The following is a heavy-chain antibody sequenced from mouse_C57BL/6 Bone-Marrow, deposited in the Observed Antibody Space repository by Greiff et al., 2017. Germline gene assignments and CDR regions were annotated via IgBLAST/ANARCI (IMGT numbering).Heavy chain of an antibody. D-gene: IGHD2-3*01. Sequence: VQLQQSGAELVKPGASVKLSCTASGFNITDYYMHWVKQRPEQGLEWIGRIDPEDGDTNYAPTFQGQATITADTSSDTAYLQLSSLTSEDTAVYYCAIDGYYPAPYAMDYWGQGTSVTVSS. CDR1: GFNITDYY. CDR3: AIDGYYPAPYAMDY. J-gene: IGHJ4*01. CDR2: IDPEDGDT. V-gene: IGHV14-2*01.